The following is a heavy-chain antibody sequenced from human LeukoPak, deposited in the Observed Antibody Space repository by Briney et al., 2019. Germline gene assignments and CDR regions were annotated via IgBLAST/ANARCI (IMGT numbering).Heavy chain of an antibody. CDR3: ARDQGIYNHRIIDS. D-gene: IGHD5-12*01. V-gene: IGHV3-53*01. Sequence: PGGSLRLSCAASGFTVSTNYMSWVRQAPGKGLEWVSVIYSGGSTCYADSVKGRFTISRDSSKNTLYFQMNSLRAEDTAVYYCARDQGIYNHRIIDSWGQGTLVTVSS. J-gene: IGHJ4*02. CDR2: IYSGGST. CDR1: GFTVSTNY.